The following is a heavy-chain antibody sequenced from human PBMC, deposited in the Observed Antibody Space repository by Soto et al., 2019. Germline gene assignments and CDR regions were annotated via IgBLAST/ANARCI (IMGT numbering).Heavy chain of an antibody. CDR1: GFTFSSYS. V-gene: IGHV3-21*01. Sequence: EVQLVESGGGLVKPGGSLRLSCAASGFTFSSYSMNWVRQAPGKGLEWVSSISSSSSYIYYADSVKGRFTISRDNAKNSLYLQMKVLRAEDTAVYYCARDLGSSGRYFDYWGQGTLVTVSS. D-gene: IGHD6-19*01. CDR3: ARDLGSSGRYFDY. J-gene: IGHJ4*02. CDR2: ISSSSSYI.